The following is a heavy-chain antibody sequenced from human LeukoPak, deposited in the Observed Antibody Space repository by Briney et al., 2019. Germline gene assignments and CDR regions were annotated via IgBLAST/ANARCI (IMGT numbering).Heavy chain of an antibody. CDR1: GFTFSTYS. Sequence: GGSLRLSCAASGFTFSTYSMNWVRQAPGKGLECLSYISSGTINHSNYADSVKGRFTISRDNARNSLYLQMNSLRGEDTAVYYWARTQLDLDGFDIWGQGTTVTVSS. CDR3: ARTQLDLDGFDI. CDR2: ISSGTINHS. D-gene: IGHD1-1*01. J-gene: IGHJ3*02. V-gene: IGHV3-48*04.